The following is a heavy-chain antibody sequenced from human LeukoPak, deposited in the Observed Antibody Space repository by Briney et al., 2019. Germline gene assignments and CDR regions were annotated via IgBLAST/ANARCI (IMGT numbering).Heavy chain of an antibody. CDR1: GCTISSYY. V-gene: IGHV4-4*07. Sequence: SETLSLTCTVSGCTISSYYWSWIRQPAGKGLEWIGRIYTSGRHNYHPSLKSRVTMSVATSTTQSSLMLSCVTAAATAVYSCPRGRSNPIRYSGSFLFDSWGPGTLVTVSP. D-gene: IGHD1-26*01. CDR2: IYTSGRH. CDR3: PRGRSNPIRYSGSFLFDS. J-gene: IGHJ4*02.